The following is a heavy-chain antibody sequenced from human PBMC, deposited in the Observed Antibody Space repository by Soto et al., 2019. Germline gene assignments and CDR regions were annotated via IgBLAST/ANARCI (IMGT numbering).Heavy chain of an antibody. V-gene: IGHV2-5*02. CDR1: GFSLSTSGVG. CDR2: IYWDDDK. CDR3: ALKPGERYFDWLLYFDY. Sequence: SGPTLVNPTQTLTLTCTFSGFSLSTSGVGVGWIRQPPGKALEWLALIYWDDDKRYSPSLKSRLTITKDTSKNQVVLTMTNMDPVDTATYFCALKPGERYFDWLLYFDYWGQGTLVTVSS. D-gene: IGHD3-9*01. J-gene: IGHJ4*02.